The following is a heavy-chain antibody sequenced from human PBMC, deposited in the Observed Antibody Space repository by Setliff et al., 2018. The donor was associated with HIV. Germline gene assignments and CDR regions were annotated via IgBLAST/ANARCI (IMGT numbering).Heavy chain of an antibody. CDR1: GGSISSTTYY. V-gene: IGHV4-39*07. Sequence: SSETLSLTCTVSGGSISSTTYYWGWIRQPPGKGLEWIGSFHYSGSTSYNPSLKSRVTISVDTSRKQSSLKLKSVTVADTAVYFRARGGGPTTAYYDWGQGTLVTVSS. D-gene: IGHD1-26*01. CDR2: FHYSGST. CDR3: ARGGGPTTAYYD. J-gene: IGHJ4*02.